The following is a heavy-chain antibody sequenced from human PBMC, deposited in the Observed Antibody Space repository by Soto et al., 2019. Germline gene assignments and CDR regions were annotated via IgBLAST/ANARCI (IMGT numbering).Heavy chain of an antibody. D-gene: IGHD3-16*02. CDR2: IVPSLDTT. Sequence: QVHLVQPGTEVKKPGSSVKVSCKASGGTFSSSGFSWVRQAPGQGLEWMGMIVPSLDTTNYAQKFQARVTITADEVTSTAYMELRSLRSEDTAVYYCARWPQPRYTADPYAVDVWGQGTRVIVSS. J-gene: IGHJ6*02. CDR3: ARWPQPRYTADPYAVDV. V-gene: IGHV1-69*11. CDR1: GGTFSSSG.